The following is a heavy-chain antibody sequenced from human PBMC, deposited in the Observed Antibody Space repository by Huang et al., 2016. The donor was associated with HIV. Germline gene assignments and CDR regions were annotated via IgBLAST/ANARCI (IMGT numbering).Heavy chain of an antibody. D-gene: IGHD3-16*01. CDR2: IIPRVGLT. CDR1: GVSFSDYA. CDR3: AREGQNWLGKPFGALAF. V-gene: IGHV1-69*10. Sequence: QAQLVQSGAAVMKPGSSVRVSCKASGVSFSDYAFSWVRRAPGQGLDWRGGIIPRVGLTNYAPRLQGRVTSSADKSSNTVYLELTSLRSGDTAVYYCAREGQNWLGKPFGALAFWGQGTEVIVSS. J-gene: IGHJ4*03.